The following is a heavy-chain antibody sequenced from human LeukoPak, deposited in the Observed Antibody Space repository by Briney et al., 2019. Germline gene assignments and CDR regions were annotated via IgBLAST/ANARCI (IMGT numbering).Heavy chain of an antibody. V-gene: IGHV3-74*01. CDR3: VRDWDHYDFDS. CDR2: INPAGNYR. CDR1: GLTFSNYW. D-gene: IGHD3-3*01. J-gene: IGHJ5*01. Sequence: PGGSLRLSCAASGLTFSNYWIHWVRQVPGKGLVWVSRINPAGNYRNYADSVEGRFTISRDNARNTVYLQMNSLRAEDTALFYCVRDWDHYDFDSWGQGTLVIVSS.